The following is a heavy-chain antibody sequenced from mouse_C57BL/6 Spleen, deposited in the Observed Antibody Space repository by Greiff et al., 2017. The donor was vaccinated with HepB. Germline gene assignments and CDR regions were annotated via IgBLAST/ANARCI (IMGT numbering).Heavy chain of an antibody. CDR2: ISSGGDYI. CDR3: TRGLTGTSWFAY. V-gene: IGHV5-9-1*02. D-gene: IGHD4-1*01. Sequence: EVQLVESGEGLVKPGGSLKLSCAASGFTFSSYAMSWVRQTPEKRLEWVAYISSGGDYIYYADTVKGRFTISRDNARNTLYLQMSSLKSEDTAMYYCTRGLTGTSWFAYWGQGTLVTVSA. J-gene: IGHJ3*01. CDR1: GFTFSSYA.